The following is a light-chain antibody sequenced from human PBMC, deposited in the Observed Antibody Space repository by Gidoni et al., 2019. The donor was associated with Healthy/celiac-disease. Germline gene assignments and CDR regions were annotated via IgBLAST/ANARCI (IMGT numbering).Light chain of an antibody. CDR1: QSVSSN. V-gene: IGKV3-15*01. CDR3: QQYNNWPPLT. CDR2: GAS. Sequence: EIVLTQSPATLSVSPGERATLSCRASQSVSSNLAWYQQKRGQAPRLLIYGASTRATGSPARFSGSGSGTEFTLTISSLQSEDFAVYYCQQYNNWPPLTFGGXTKVEIK. J-gene: IGKJ4*01.